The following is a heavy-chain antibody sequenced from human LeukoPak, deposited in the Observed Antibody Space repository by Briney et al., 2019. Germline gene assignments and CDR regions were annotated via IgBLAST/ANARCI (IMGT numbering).Heavy chain of an antibody. CDR2: INPNNGGT. CDR3: VRDRGSSWFGDC. J-gene: IGHJ4*02. V-gene: IGHV1-2*02. Sequence: ASVKVSCTASRYIFTSYYIHWVRQAPGQGLEWMGWINPNNGGTKYAQRFQGRVIMTSDTSISTVYMELKRLRSDDTAMYYCVRDRGSSWFGDCWGQGTLVTVSS. CDR1: RYIFTSYY. D-gene: IGHD6-13*01.